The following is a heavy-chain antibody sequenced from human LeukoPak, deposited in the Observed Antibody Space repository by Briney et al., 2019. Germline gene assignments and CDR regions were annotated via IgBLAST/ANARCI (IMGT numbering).Heavy chain of an antibody. CDR2: IYTSGST. D-gene: IGHD4-17*01. CDR3: ARAPTTVTWFDP. J-gene: IGHJ5*02. V-gene: IGHV4-4*07. CDR1: GGSISSYY. Sequence: PSETLSLTCTVSGGSISSYYWSWIRQPAGKGLEWIGRIYTSGSTYYNPSLKSRVTISVDRSKNQFSLKLSSVTAADTAVYYCARAPTTVTWFDPWGQGTLVTVSS.